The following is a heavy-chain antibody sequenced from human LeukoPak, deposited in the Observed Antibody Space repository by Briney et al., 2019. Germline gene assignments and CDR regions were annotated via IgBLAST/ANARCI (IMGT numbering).Heavy chain of an antibody. V-gene: IGHV1-18*01. CDR2: VSGYNGNT. CDR3: AREVDSAMVNAFDF. CDR1: GYTFTYYG. J-gene: IGHJ3*01. D-gene: IGHD5-18*01. Sequence: ASVKVSCKASGYTFTYYGINWVRLAPGQGLEWMGWVSGYNGNTRYAQNFQGRLTLTTDTSTNIAYMELMRLRSEDTAVYYCAREVDSAMVNAFDFWGQGTLVTVSS.